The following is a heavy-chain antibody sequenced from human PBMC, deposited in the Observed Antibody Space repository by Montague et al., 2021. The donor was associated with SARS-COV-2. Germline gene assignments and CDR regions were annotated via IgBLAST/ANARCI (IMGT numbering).Heavy chain of an antibody. Sequence: SETLSLTCAVYGGSFSNYYWSWIRQPPGKGLEWIGEINHSGSTNYNSSLKSRVTVPVDTSENQFSLNLSSVTAADTAVYYCARAPPLYIAPSGAMDVWGQGTTVTVSS. CDR1: GGSFSNYY. CDR3: ARAPPLYIAPSGAMDV. V-gene: IGHV4-34*01. CDR2: INHSGST. J-gene: IGHJ6*02. D-gene: IGHD1-14*01.